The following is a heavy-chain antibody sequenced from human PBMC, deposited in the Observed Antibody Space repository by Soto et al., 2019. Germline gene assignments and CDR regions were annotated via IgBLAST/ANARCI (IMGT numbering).Heavy chain of an antibody. J-gene: IGHJ3*02. CDR3: ARGPRWLQLGDAFDI. D-gene: IGHD5-12*01. Sequence: GGSLRLSCAASGFTFSTYAMSWIRQAPGKGLEWVAVISYDGSNKYYADSVKGRFTISRDNSKNTLYLQMNSLRAEDTAVYYCARGPRWLQLGDAFDIWGQGTMVTVSS. V-gene: IGHV3-30-3*01. CDR1: GFTFSTYA. CDR2: ISYDGSNK.